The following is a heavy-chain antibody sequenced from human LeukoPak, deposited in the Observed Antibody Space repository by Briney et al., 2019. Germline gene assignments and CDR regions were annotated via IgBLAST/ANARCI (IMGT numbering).Heavy chain of an antibody. V-gene: IGHV3-23*01. CDR3: ARVGYFYGSGSQTGGYLDY. D-gene: IGHD3-10*01. J-gene: IGHJ4*02. CDR2: ISGNGGST. Sequence: AGGSLRLSCAASGFTFSSYGMSWVRQAPGKGLEWVSAISGNGGSTYYADSVKGRFTISRDNSENTLYLQMNSLRAEDTAIYYCARVGYFYGSGSQTGGYLDYWGQGTLVTVSS. CDR1: GFTFSSYG.